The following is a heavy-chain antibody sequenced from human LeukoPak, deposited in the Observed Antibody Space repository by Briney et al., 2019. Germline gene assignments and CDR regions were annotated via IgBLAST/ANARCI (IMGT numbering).Heavy chain of an antibody. CDR1: GYSIRSDNW. V-gene: IGHV4-28*05. CDR2: VYYSGSI. Sequence: SDTLCLTCDVSGYSIRSDNWWGWIRQPPGKGLEWIGYVYYSGSIYSNPSLKSRVTMSVDASRNQFSLKLTSVTPEDTAVYYCARKRRRITYFDDWGQGTLVTFSS. CDR3: ARKRRRITYFDD. J-gene: IGHJ4*02. D-gene: IGHD2/OR15-2a*01.